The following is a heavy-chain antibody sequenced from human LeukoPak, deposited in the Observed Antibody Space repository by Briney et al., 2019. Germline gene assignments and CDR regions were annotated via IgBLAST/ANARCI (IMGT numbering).Heavy chain of an antibody. D-gene: IGHD3-3*01. CDR1: EFTLSSRW. V-gene: IGHV3-7*03. J-gene: IGHJ4*02. CDR3: ATYDSWSGYNIAY. CDR2: INRDGSEK. Sequence: SGGSLRLSCVVSEFTLSSRWMMWVRQAPGEGLEWMTNINRDGSEKNYVDSVKGRFTITRDNAENSLYLQMNSLKVEDSAIYYCATYDSWSGYNIAYWGQGTLVTVSS.